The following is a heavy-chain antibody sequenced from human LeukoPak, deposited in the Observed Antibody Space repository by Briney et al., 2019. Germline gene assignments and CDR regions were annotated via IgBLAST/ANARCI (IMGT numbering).Heavy chain of an antibody. V-gene: IGHV3-48*01. CDR3: ARDLDTSGYYSYFDP. CDR2: IGGNTGII. J-gene: IGHJ5*02. CDR1: GFTFNIFS. Sequence: GGSLRLSCEASGFTFNIFSMNWVRQAPGKGLEWLSYIGGNTGIIWYADSVKGRFTISRDNAKNSLYLQMNSLGVEDTAVYYCARDLDTSGYYSYFDPWGQGTLVTVSS. D-gene: IGHD3-22*01.